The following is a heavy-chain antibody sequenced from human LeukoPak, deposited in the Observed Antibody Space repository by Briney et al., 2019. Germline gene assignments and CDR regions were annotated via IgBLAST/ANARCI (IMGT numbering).Heavy chain of an antibody. Sequence: SVKVSCKASGGTFSSYAISWVRQAPGQGLEWMGGIIPIFGTANYAQKFQGRVTITADESTSTAYMELSSLRSEDTAVYYCARVRSKYYYDSSGYVYFDYWGQGTLVTVSS. J-gene: IGHJ4*02. CDR2: IIPIFGTA. V-gene: IGHV1-69*13. CDR1: GGTFSSYA. D-gene: IGHD3-22*01. CDR3: ARVRSKYYYDSSGYVYFDY.